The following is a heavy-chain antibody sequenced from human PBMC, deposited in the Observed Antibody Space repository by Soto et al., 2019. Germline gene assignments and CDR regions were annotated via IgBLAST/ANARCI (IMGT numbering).Heavy chain of an antibody. V-gene: IGHV1-18*04. D-gene: IGHD2-15*01. CDR3: AALGYFKDSGGYV. Sequence: QLQLVQSGAEVKKPGASVRVSCKASGYTFTDHGMTWVRQAPGQGLEWMGWIGTNSGNSNSGERFRGRVTLSRDTSTSTVYMEMRSLTSADTAVYYCAALGYFKDSGGYVWGQGTLVTVSS. CDR2: IGTNSGNS. J-gene: IGHJ4*02. CDR1: GYTFTDHG.